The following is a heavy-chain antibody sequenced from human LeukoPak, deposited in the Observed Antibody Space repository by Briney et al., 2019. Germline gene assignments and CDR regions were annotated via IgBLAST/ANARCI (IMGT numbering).Heavy chain of an antibody. CDR2: IIPIFGTA. CDR3: ARDEICSSTSCSQGFDP. Sequence: ASVKVSCKASGGTFSSYAISWVRQAPGQGLEWMGGIIPIFGTANYAQKFQGRVTITADESTSTPYMELSSLRSEDTAVYYCARDEICSSTSCSQGFDPWGQGTLVTVSS. V-gene: IGHV1-69*13. CDR1: GGTFSSYA. J-gene: IGHJ5*02. D-gene: IGHD2-2*01.